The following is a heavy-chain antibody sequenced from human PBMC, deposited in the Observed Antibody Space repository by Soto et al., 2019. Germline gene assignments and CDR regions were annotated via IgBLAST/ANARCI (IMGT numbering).Heavy chain of an antibody. CDR2: IYQSGVT. CDR1: GDSYSISTYS. V-gene: IGHV4-30-2*01. CDR3: AGMPYTSGLRFDP. Sequence: PWDTLSLTCNMSGDSYSISTYSWSWIRQPPGKALQWIGFIYQSGVTSYNPSLASRVSISLDRSNNQCSLKLKSVTAADTAVYFCAGMPYTSGLRFDPWGPRTLVTVSS. D-gene: IGHD6-19*01. J-gene: IGHJ5*02.